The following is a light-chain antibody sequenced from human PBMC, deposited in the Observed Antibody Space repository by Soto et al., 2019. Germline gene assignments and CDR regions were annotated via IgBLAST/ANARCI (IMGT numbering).Light chain of an antibody. V-gene: IGKV1-5*01. Sequence: DIQMTQSPSTLSASVGDRVTITCRASQSITIWLAWYQQKPGKAPKLLIFDAPNLESGVPSRFSGSGSGTEFTLTISSLQPDDFATYYCQHYNSFSWTFGHGTKVDIK. CDR2: DAP. J-gene: IGKJ1*01. CDR3: QHYNSFSWT. CDR1: QSITIW.